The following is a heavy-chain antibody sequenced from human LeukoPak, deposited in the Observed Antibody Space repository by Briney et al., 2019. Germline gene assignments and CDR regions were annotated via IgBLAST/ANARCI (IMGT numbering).Heavy chain of an antibody. CDR1: GFTFRSYS. J-gene: IGHJ3*02. CDR2: ISSTSSTI. CDR3: ARAAPYYYDSSGYSAFDS. V-gene: IGHV3-48*02. Sequence: GGSLRLSCAASGFTFRSYSMHWVRQAPGQGLEWVSYISSTSSTIYYADSVKGRFTISRDNAKNSLYLQMNSLRDEDTAVYYCARAAPYYYDSSGYSAFDSWGQGTMVTVSA. D-gene: IGHD3-22*01.